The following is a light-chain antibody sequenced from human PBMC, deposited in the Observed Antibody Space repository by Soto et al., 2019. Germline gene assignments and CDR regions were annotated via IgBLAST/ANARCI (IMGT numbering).Light chain of an antibody. CDR3: HQHQRWPGA. CDR1: QRVRSSY. V-gene: IGKV3D-20*02. CDR2: NMS. Sequence: TKSTSTLPGFAGDRATLSCRASQRVRSSYLAWYQQKPGQAPRVLIYNMSKRATGVPARFSGSGSGTDFTLTISSLPPDDFAIYYWHQHQRWPGAFCQGTKVDIK. J-gene: IGKJ1*01.